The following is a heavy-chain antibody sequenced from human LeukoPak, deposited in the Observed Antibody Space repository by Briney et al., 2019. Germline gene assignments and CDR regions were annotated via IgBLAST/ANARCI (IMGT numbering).Heavy chain of an antibody. Sequence: PGGSLRLSCAASGFTFDDYAMHWVRQAPGKGLEWVSGISWNSGSIGYADSVKGRFTISRDNAKNSLYLQMNSLRAEDTALHYCARVPSTQWLVYYFDYWGQGTLVTVSS. J-gene: IGHJ4*02. CDR1: GFTFDDYA. CDR3: ARVPSTQWLVYYFDY. D-gene: IGHD6-19*01. V-gene: IGHV3-9*01. CDR2: ISWNSGSI.